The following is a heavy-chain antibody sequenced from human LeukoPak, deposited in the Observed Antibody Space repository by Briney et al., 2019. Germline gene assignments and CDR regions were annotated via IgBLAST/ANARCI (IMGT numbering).Heavy chain of an antibody. CDR3: ARDSLRQDSSSGNFDY. V-gene: IGHV3-21*05. CDR2: ISGSSSST. D-gene: IGHD6-13*01. Sequence: PGRSLRLSCAASGFTFSIYSMNWVRQAPGKGLEWVSFISGSSSSTFYADSVKGRFTISRDNAKNSLYLQMNSLRAEDTAVYYCARDSLRQDSSSGNFDYWGQGTLVTVSS. J-gene: IGHJ4*02. CDR1: GFTFSIYS.